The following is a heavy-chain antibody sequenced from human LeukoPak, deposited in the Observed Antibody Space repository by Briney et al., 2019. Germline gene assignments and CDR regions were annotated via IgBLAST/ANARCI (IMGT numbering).Heavy chain of an antibody. CDR2: LFSSGST. V-gene: IGHV4-4*07. CDR1: GASFTSFY. Sequence: SETLSLTCTVSGASFTSFYWSWIRQPAGKGLEWIGHLFSSGSTNYNSSFKSRATISVDKSKNQFSLSLTSVTAADTAVYFCARYSGIYGHDYWGQGTLVTVSS. J-gene: IGHJ4*02. D-gene: IGHD3-10*01. CDR3: ARYSGIYGHDY.